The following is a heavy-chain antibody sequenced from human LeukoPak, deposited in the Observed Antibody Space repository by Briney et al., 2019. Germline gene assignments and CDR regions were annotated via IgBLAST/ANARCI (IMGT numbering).Heavy chain of an antibody. D-gene: IGHD3-22*01. J-gene: IGHJ4*02. CDR3: AREDYYDSSGYSLFDY. V-gene: IGHV1-69*05. CDR1: GGTFSSYA. Sequence: SVKVSCKASGGTFSSYAISWVRQAPGQGLEWMGGIIPIFGTANCAQKFQGRVTITTDESTSIAYMELSSLRSEDTAVYYCAREDYYDSSGYSLFDYWGQGTLVTVSS. CDR2: IIPIFGTA.